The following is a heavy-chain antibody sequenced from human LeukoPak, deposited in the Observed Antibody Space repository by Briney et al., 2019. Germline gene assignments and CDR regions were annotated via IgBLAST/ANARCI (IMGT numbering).Heavy chain of an antibody. CDR3: ARGYPSGPIDY. Sequence: GGSLRLSCAASGFTVSSNYMSWVRQAPGKGLEWVSVIYSGGSTYYADSVKGRFTISRDNAKNTLYLQMNSLRAEDTAVYYCARGYPSGPIDYWGQGTLVTVSS. V-gene: IGHV3-66*01. J-gene: IGHJ4*02. CDR2: IYSGGST. CDR1: GFTVSSNY. D-gene: IGHD6-19*01.